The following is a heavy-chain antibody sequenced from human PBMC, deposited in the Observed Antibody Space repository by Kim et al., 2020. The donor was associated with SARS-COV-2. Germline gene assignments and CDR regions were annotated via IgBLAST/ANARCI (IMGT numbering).Heavy chain of an antibody. Sequence: ADSGQGRFTIARDNSKNTLYLQMNSLSAEDTAVYYCATSFGGSGSYFNYWGQGTLVTVSS. D-gene: IGHD3-10*01. V-gene: IGHV3-23*03. CDR3: ATSFGGSGSYFNY. J-gene: IGHJ4*02.